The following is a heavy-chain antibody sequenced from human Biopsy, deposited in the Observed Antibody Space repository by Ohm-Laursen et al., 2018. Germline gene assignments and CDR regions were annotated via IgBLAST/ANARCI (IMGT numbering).Heavy chain of an antibody. J-gene: IGHJ4*02. CDR3: SRNTGWYGDLYYFDY. CDR2: INPSGSTT. D-gene: IGHD6-19*01. CDR1: GYSFTSYY. V-gene: IGHV1-46*01. Sequence: ASVYVSCQASGYSFTSYYMHWVRQAPGQGLEWMGMINPSGSTTSYPQIFQGRVTMTRDTSKSTVYMELSSLRSADAAVYFCSRNTGWYGDLYYFDYWGQGTLVTVSS.